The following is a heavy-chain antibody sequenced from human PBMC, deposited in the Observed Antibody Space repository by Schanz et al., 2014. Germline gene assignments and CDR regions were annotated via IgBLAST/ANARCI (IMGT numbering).Heavy chain of an antibody. Sequence: QVQLVQSEAEVKKPGSSVKVSCKASGGTFSSYTISWVRQAPGQGLEWMGIINLYGGSTNYAQKFQGRVTVTRDTSTSTVYMELNSLRSEDTAVYYCARTIAYGGSSGYFDYWGQGTLVTVSS. V-gene: IGHV1-46*03. CDR2: INLYGGST. CDR3: ARTIAYGGSSGYFDY. D-gene: IGHD4-17*01. CDR1: GGTFSSYT. J-gene: IGHJ4*02.